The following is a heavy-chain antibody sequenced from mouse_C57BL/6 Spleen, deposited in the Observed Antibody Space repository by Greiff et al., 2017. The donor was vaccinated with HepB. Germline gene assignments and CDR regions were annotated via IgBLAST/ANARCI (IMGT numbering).Heavy chain of an antibody. Sequence: QVQLKESGAELVRPGASVTLSCKASGYTFTDYEMHWVKQTPVHGLEWIGAIDPETGGTAYNQKFKGKAILTADKSSSTAYMELRSLTSEDSAVYYCTRSASHYFDYWGQGTTLTVSS. CDR2: IDPETGGT. V-gene: IGHV1-15*01. CDR3: TRSASHYFDY. D-gene: IGHD3-1*01. CDR1: GYTFTDYE. J-gene: IGHJ2*01.